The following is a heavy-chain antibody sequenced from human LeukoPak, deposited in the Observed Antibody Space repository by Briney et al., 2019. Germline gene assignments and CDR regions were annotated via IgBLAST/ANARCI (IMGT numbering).Heavy chain of an antibody. CDR1: GGSISSSSYY. V-gene: IGHV4-39*01. CDR3: ASQRADYYYYYVDV. J-gene: IGHJ6*02. Sequence: SETLSLTCTVSGGSISSSSYYWGWIRQPPGKGLEWIGSIYYSGSTYYNPSLKSRVTISVDTSKNQFSLKLSSVTASDTAVYYCASQRADYYYYYVDVWGQGTTVAVS. CDR2: IYYSGST.